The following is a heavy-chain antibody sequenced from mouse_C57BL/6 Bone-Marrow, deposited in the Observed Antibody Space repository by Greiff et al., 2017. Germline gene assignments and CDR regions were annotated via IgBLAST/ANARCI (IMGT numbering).Heavy chain of an antibody. V-gene: IGHV1-80*01. D-gene: IGHD4-1*01. J-gene: IGHJ2*01. CDR1: GYAFSSYW. Sequence: QVQLQQSGAELVKPGASVKISCKASGYAFSSYWMNWVKQRPGKGLEWIGQIYPGDGDTNYNGKFKGKATLTADKSSSTAYMQLSSLTSEDSAVYFCARVSPNWDEGYWGQGTTLTVSS. CDR2: IYPGDGDT. CDR3: ARVSPNWDEGY.